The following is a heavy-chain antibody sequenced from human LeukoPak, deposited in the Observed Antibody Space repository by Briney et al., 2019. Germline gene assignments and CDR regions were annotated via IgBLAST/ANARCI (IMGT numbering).Heavy chain of an antibody. CDR1: GFTFSSYG. CDR3: AREGGYCSGGSCSEYYFDY. Sequence: PGGSLRLSCAASGFTFSSYGMHWVRQAPGKGLEWVAAIWYDGSNKYYADSVKGRFTISRDNSKNTLYLQMNSLRAEDTAVYYCAREGGYCSGGSCSEYYFDYWGQGTLVTVSS. J-gene: IGHJ4*02. D-gene: IGHD2-15*01. CDR2: IWYDGSNK. V-gene: IGHV3-33*08.